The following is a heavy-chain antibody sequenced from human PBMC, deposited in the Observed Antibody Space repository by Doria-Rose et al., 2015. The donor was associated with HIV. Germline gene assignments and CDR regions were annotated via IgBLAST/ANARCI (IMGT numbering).Heavy chain of an antibody. J-gene: IGHJ4*02. V-gene: IGHV1-69*09. CDR3: ASQWERSSFDY. CDR1: GGTFSSYT. D-gene: IGHD1-26*01. Sequence: VQLVQSGSEVKQPGSSVNVSCKSSGGTFSSYTISWVRQAPGQGLEWMGRIIPILDIVNYALRFQGRVTITADESTSTAYMELSSLRSEDTAIYYCASQWERSSFDYWGQGTLVTVSS. CDR2: IIPILDIV.